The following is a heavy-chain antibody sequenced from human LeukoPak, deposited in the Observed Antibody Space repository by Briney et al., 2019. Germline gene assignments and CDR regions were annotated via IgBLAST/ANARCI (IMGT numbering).Heavy chain of an antibody. Sequence: GGSLRLSCAASGFTFSSYAMSWVRQAPGRGLEWVSAISGSGGSTYYADSVKGRFTISRDNSKNTLYLQMNSLRAEDTAVYYCAKGGYSSGWYYFDYWGQGTLVTVSS. CDR2: ISGSGGST. CDR3: AKGGYSSGWYYFDY. J-gene: IGHJ4*02. CDR1: GFTFSSYA. V-gene: IGHV3-23*01. D-gene: IGHD6-19*01.